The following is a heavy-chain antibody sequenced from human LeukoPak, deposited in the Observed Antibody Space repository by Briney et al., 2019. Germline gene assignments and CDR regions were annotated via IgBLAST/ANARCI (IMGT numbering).Heavy chain of an antibody. CDR3: ARAQLWLPFDY. CDR2: IYYSGST. Sequence: SETLSLTCTVSGGSISSSSYYWGWIRQPPGKGLEWIGSIYYSGSTYYNPSLKSRVTISVDTSKNQFSLKLGSVTAADTAVYYCARAQLWLPFDYWGQGTLVTVSS. CDR1: GGSISSSSYY. J-gene: IGHJ4*02. D-gene: IGHD5-18*01. V-gene: IGHV4-39*01.